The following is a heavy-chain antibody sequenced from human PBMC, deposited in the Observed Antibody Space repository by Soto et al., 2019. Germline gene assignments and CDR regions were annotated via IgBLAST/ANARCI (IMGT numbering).Heavy chain of an antibody. CDR1: GCTFSSYT. J-gene: IGHJ4*02. V-gene: IGHV1-69*04. Sequence: SVKVSCKASGCTFSSYTISWVRQAPGQGLEWMGRIIPILGIANYAQKFQGRVTITADKSTSTAYMELSSLRSEDTAVYYCARDQRAPDNDYWGQGTLVTVSS. D-gene: IGHD2-15*01. CDR2: IIPILGIA. CDR3: ARDQRAPDNDY.